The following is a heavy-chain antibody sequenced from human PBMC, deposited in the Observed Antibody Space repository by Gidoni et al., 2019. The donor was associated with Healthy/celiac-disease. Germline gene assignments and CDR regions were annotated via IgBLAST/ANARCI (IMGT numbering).Heavy chain of an antibody. J-gene: IGHJ4*02. D-gene: IGHD6-19*01. V-gene: IGHV3-23*01. CDR3: AKDYMAQWLVRAYYFDY. CDR1: GCTVRSYA. Sequence: EVPLLESAGGLVQPGGSLRLSCAASGCTVRSYALSWVRQAPGQGLEWGSAISGSCGSTYYADSVKGRFTISIDNSKNTLYLQMNSRRAEDTAVYYWAKDYMAQWLVRAYYFDYWGQGTLVTVSS. CDR2: ISGSCGST.